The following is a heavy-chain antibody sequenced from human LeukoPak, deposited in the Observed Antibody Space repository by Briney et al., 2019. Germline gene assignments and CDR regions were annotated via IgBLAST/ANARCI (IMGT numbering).Heavy chain of an antibody. V-gene: IGHV4-34*01. CDR3: TRGSYYDSTRYYSILYPFDY. D-gene: IGHD3-22*01. CDR1: GGSFSGYY. CDR2: INHSGST. Sequence: SSETLSLTCAVYGGSFSGYYWSWIRQPPGKGLEWIGEINHSGSTNYNPSLKSRVTISVDTSKNQFCLKLSSVTAAETAVYYCTRGSYYDSTRYYSILYPFDYWGQGTLVTVSS. J-gene: IGHJ4*02.